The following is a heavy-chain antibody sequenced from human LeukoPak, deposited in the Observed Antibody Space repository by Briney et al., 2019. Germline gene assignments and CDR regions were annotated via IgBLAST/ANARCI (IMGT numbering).Heavy chain of an antibody. J-gene: IGHJ4*02. V-gene: IGHV3-53*01. CDR2: IYSGGNT. D-gene: IGHD1-26*01. CDR3: AREVDSGSYRPSYYFDY. CDR1: GFTVSNNY. Sequence: GGSLRLSCAASGFTVSNNYMSWVRQAPGKGLEWVSVIYSGGNTYYTDSVKGRFTISRDNSKNTLYLQMNSLRAEDTAVYYCAREVDSGSYRPSYYFDYWGQGTLVTVSS.